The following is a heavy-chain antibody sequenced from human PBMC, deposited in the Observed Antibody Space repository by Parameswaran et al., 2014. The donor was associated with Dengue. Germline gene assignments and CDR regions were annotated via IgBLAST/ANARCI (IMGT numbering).Heavy chain of an antibody. V-gene: IGHV4-59*13. J-gene: IGHJ6*02. D-gene: IGHD3-10*01. CDR3: ARGGITMVRGVIVDDYYYGMDV. CDR2: IYYSGST. Sequence: PGKGLEWIGYIYYSGSTNYNPSLKSRVTISVDTSKNQFSLKLSSVTAADTAVYYCARGGITMVRGVIVDDYYYGMDVWGQGTTVTVSS.